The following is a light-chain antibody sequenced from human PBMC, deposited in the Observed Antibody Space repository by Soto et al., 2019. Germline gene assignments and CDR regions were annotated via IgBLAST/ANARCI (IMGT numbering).Light chain of an antibody. J-gene: IGKJ5*01. CDR3: QQTYTVPPT. V-gene: IGKV1-39*01. Sequence: DIQMTQSPSSLSASVGDRVTITCRASQGISTFLNWNQLKPGKAPTLLIYIASDLQGGVPSRFSGSGSGTEFSLTIDTLQPDDVATYYCQQTYTVPPTFGQGTRLEVK. CDR2: IAS. CDR1: QGISTF.